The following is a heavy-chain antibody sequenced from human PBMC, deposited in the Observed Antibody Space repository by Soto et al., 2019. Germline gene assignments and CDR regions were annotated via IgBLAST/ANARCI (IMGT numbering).Heavy chain of an antibody. CDR2: IYYNGGT. V-gene: IGHV4-59*01. CDR3: ARGTVTIDYFDY. D-gene: IGHD4-17*01. Sequence: SETLSLTCTVSGGSISSYYWSWIRQPPGKGLEWIGYIYYNGGTNYNPSLKSRVTISVDTSKNQFSLKLSSVTAADTAVYYCARGTVTIDYFDYWGQGILVTVSS. J-gene: IGHJ4*02. CDR1: GGSISSYY.